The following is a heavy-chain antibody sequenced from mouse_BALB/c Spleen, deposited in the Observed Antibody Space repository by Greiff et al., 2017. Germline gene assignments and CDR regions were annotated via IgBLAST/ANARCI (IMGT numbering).Heavy chain of an antibody. CDR3: ARDRNWDWFAD. V-gene: IGHV7-3*02. D-gene: IGHD4-1*01. Sequence: EVKLMESGGGLVQPGGSLRLSCATSGFTFPDYYMSWVRQPPGKALEWLGFIRNKANGYTTEYSASVKGRFTISRDNSQSILYLQMNTLRAEDSATYYCARDRNWDWFADWGQGTLVTVSA. CDR1: GFTFPDYY. CDR2: IRNKANGYTT. J-gene: IGHJ3*01.